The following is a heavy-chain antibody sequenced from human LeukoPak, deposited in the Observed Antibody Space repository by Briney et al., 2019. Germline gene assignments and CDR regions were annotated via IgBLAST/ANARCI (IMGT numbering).Heavy chain of an antibody. CDR3: AIDLGVVRGVFTLDY. V-gene: IGHV3-21*01. Sequence: GGSLRLSCVVSGLTFSSYSMNWVRRAPGKGLEWVSSISSSSSYTNYADSVRGRFTISRENAKNSLYLQMNSLRAEDTAVYYCAIDLGVVRGVFTLDYWGQGTLVTVSS. J-gene: IGHJ4*02. D-gene: IGHD3-10*01. CDR1: GLTFSSYS. CDR2: ISSSSSYT.